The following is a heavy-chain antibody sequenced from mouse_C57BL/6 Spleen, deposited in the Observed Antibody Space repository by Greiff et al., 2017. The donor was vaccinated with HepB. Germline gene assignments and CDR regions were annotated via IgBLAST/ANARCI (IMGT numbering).Heavy chain of an antibody. CDR3: SRDYYGSSYGAMDY. D-gene: IGHD1-1*01. CDR1: GYTFTSYW. CDR2: IYPSDSET. Sequence: QVQLQQPGAELVRPGSSVKLSCKASGYTFTSYWMDWVKQRPGQGLEWIGNIYPSDSETHYNQKFKDKATVTVDKSSNTAYLQLSSLTSEDTAIYYCSRDYYGSSYGAMDYWGQGTSVTVSS. J-gene: IGHJ4*01. V-gene: IGHV1-61*01.